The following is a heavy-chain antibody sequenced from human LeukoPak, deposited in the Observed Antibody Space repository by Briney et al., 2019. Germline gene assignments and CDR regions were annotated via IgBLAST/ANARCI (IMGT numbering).Heavy chain of an antibody. V-gene: IGHV4-34*01. Sequence: NPSETLSLTCAVYGGSFSGYYWSWIRQPPGKGLEWIGEINHSGSTNYNPSLKSRVTISVDTSKNQFSLKLSSVTAADTAVYYCARGLIYVWGSCYFDYWGQGTLVTVSS. CDR3: ARGLIYVWGSCYFDY. CDR2: INHSGST. CDR1: GGSFSGYY. D-gene: IGHD3-16*01. J-gene: IGHJ4*02.